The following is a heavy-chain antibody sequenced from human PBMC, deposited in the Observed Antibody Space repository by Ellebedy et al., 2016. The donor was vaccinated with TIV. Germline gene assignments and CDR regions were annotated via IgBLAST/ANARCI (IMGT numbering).Heavy chain of an antibody. CDR1: GFTFSDHY. J-gene: IGHJ4*02. CDR2: IRNKANGGTT. CDR3: TRAYDSSGHSHKY. Sequence: PGGSLRLSCAASGFTFSDHYMDWVRQAPGKGLEWVSFIRNKANGGTTEYAASVRGRFTISRDDSKNSLYLQMNSLKTEDTAVYYCTRAYDSSGHSHKYWGQGTLVTVSS. V-gene: IGHV3-72*01. D-gene: IGHD3-22*01.